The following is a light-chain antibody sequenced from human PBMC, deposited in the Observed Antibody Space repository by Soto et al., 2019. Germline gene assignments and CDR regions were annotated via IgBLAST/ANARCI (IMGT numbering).Light chain of an antibody. CDR1: QYINTR. V-gene: IGKV3-11*01. CDR3: QQRQSWPRT. Sequence: EIMLTQSPATLSSFPGDRVTLSCRARQYINTRLAWYQHRPGQAPRLLIYQTSNRAAGIPARFSASGSGTDFTLTISHVQPEDFALYYCQQRQSWPRTFGQGTKVDI. J-gene: IGKJ1*01. CDR2: QTS.